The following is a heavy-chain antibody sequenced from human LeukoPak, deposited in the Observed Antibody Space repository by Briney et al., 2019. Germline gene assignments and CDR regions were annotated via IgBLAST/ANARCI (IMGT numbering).Heavy chain of an antibody. V-gene: IGHV3-30*18. CDR3: AKVPVEGVVVMPNDY. Sequence: GRSLRLSCAASGFTFSSYGMHWVRQAPGKGLEWVAVISYDGSNKYYADSVKGRFTISRDNSKNTLYLQMNSLRAEDTAVYYCAKVPVEGVVVMPNDYWGQGTLVTVSS. D-gene: IGHD3-22*01. CDR2: ISYDGSNK. CDR1: GFTFSSYG. J-gene: IGHJ4*02.